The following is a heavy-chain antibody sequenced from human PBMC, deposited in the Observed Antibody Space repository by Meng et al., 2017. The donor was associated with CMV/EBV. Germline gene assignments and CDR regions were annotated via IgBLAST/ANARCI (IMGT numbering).Heavy chain of an antibody. D-gene: IGHD2-2*01. CDR2: IIPIFGTA. CDR1: GYTFTSYG. J-gene: IGHJ5*02. Sequence: SVKVSCKASGYTFTSYGISWVRQAPGQGLEWMGGIIPIFGTANYAQKFQGRVTITTDESTSTAYMELSSLRSEDTAVYYCARVNCSSTSCYYILGWFDPWGQGTLVTVSS. CDR3: ARVNCSSTSCYYILGWFDP. V-gene: IGHV1-69*05.